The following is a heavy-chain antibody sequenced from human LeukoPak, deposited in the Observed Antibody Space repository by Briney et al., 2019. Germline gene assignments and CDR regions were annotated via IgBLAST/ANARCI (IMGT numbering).Heavy chain of an antibody. CDR2: SAWNSGNT. Sequence: GRSLRLSCAASGFTFDNYAMHWVRQAPGKGLEWVSGSAWNSGNTGFADSVKGRFTISRDNAENSLSLQMNSLTPEDTAFYFCAKDMNSYGSGSSYNPWGPFDSWGQGTLVTVSS. CDR3: AKDMNSYGSGSSYNPWGPFDS. V-gene: IGHV3-9*01. D-gene: IGHD3-10*01. J-gene: IGHJ4*02. CDR1: GFTFDNYA.